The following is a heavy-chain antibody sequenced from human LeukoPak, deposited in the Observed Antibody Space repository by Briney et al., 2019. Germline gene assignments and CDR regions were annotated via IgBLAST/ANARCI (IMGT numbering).Heavy chain of an antibody. J-gene: IGHJ5*02. CDR1: GYTFTSYG. CDR3: ARVSIVGATQGWFDP. CDR2: ISAYNGNT. V-gene: IGHV1-18*01. D-gene: IGHD1-26*01. Sequence: WASVKVSCKASGYTFTSYGISWVRQAPGQGLEWMGWISAYNGNTNYAQKLQGRVTMTTDTSTSTAYMELRSLRSDDTAVYYCARVSIVGATQGWFDPWGQGTLVTVSS.